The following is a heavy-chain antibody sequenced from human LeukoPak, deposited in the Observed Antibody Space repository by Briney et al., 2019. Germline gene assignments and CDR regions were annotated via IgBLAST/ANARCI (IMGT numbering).Heavy chain of an antibody. CDR3: AVKNYRNFYDSSGYSTVLDY. CDR2: ISSSSSYI. J-gene: IGHJ4*02. D-gene: IGHD3-22*01. CDR1: GFSFNRYS. Sequence: GGSLRLSCAASGFSFNRYSMNWVRQAPGKGLEWVSSISSSSSYIYYSDSVKGRFTISRDNAKNSLYLQMNSLRDEDTAVYYCAVKNYRNFYDSSGYSTVLDYWGQGTLVTVSS. V-gene: IGHV3-21*01.